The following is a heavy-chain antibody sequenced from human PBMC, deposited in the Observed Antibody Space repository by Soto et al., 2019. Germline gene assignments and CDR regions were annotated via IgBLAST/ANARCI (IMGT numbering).Heavy chain of an antibody. Sequence: EAQLVGSGGGLVQPGGSLTLSCVASGFGFSDSWISWVRQAPGKGLEWVANIKEDGSEKYYMDSVKGRFTISRDNAEKSVYLQMNSLRAEDTAVYYCAIGHYGMDVWGQGTTVTVSS. V-gene: IGHV3-7*03. CDR3: AIGHYGMDV. J-gene: IGHJ6*02. CDR2: IKEDGSEK. CDR1: GFGFSDSW.